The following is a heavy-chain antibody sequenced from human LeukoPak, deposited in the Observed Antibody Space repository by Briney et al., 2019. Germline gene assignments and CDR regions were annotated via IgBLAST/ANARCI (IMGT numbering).Heavy chain of an antibody. V-gene: IGHV1-69*13. CDR3: ARSSYGYTYFDY. J-gene: IGHJ4*02. CDR2: IIPIFGTA. CDR1: GGTFSSYA. Sequence: ASVKVSCKASGGTFSSYAISWVRQAPGQGLEWMGGIIPIFGTANYAQKFQGRVTITADESTSTAYTELSSLRSEDTAVYYCARSSYGYTYFDYWGQGTLVTVSS. D-gene: IGHD5-18*01.